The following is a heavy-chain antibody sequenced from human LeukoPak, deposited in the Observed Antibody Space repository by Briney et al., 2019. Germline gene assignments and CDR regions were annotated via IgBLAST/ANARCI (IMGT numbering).Heavy chain of an antibody. CDR1: GYTFTGYY. Sequence: GESLKISCKASGYTFTGYYMHWVRQAPGQGLEWMGWINPNSGGTNYAQKFQGRVTMTRDTSISTAYMELSRLRSDDTAVYYCARAGSTSSAYYFDYWGQGTLVTVSS. J-gene: IGHJ4*02. CDR3: ARAGSTSSAYYFDY. CDR2: INPNSGGT. V-gene: IGHV1-2*02. D-gene: IGHD2-2*01.